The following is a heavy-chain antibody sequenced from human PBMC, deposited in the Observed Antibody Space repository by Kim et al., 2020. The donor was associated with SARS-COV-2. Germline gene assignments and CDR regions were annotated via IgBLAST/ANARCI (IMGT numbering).Heavy chain of an antibody. D-gene: IGHD3-22*01. J-gene: IGHJ6*02. CDR1: GFTFSGSA. Sequence: GGSLRLSCAASGFTFSGSAMHWVRQASGKGLEWVGRIRSKANSYATAYAASVKGRFTISRDDSKNTAYLQMNSLKTEDTAVYYCTRSYDSSGYYYYYGMDVWGQGTTVTVSS. V-gene: IGHV3-73*01. CDR3: TRSYDSSGYYYYYGMDV. CDR2: IRSKANSYAT.